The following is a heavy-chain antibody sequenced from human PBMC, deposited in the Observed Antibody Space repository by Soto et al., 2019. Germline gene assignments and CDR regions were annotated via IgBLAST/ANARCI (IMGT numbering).Heavy chain of an antibody. CDR2: ISSSSSTI. CDR1: GFTFSSYS. CDR3: ARDASVVVVPAAMDR. Sequence: PGGSLRLSCAASGFTFSSYSMNWVRQAPGKGLEWVSYISSSSSTIYYADSVKGRFTISRDNAKNSLYLQMNSLRAEDTAVYYCARDASVVVVPAAMDRWGQGTLVTVSS. D-gene: IGHD2-2*01. J-gene: IGHJ4*02. V-gene: IGHV3-48*01.